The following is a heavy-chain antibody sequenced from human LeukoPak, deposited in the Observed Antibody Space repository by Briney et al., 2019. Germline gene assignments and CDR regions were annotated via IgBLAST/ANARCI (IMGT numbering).Heavy chain of an antibody. V-gene: IGHV4-59*08. Sequence: SSETLSLTCTVSGGSISSHYLSWLRQPPGKGLEWIGYIYYSDSTNYNPSLKSRVTISVDTSKNQFSLKMSSVTAADTAVYYCASHSYGSYWYFDLWGRGTLVTVSS. CDR1: GGSISSHY. CDR3: ASHSYGSYWYFDL. J-gene: IGHJ2*01. CDR2: IYYSDST. D-gene: IGHD3-10*01.